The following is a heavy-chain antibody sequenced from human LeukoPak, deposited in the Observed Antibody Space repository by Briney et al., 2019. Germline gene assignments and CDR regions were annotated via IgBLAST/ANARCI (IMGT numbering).Heavy chain of an antibody. CDR1: GGSISSYY. D-gene: IGHD2-15*01. CDR2: IYTSGST. V-gene: IGHV4-4*07. J-gene: IGHJ3*02. Sequence: SSETLSLTCTVSGGSISSYYWSWIRQPAGKGLEWIGRIYTSGSTNYNPSLKSRVTMSVDTSKNQFSLKLSSVTAADTAVYYCAREGCSGGSCYYEDHIDAFDIWGQGTMVTVSS. CDR3: AREGCSGGSCYYEDHIDAFDI.